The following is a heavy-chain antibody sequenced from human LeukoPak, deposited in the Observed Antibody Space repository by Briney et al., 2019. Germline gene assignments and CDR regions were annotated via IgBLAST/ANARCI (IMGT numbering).Heavy chain of an antibody. CDR1: CVSFRGYY. CDR3: ARNFEL. CDR2: ISHSGTT. J-gene: IGHJ6*01. Sequence: SETLSLTCAVYCVSFRGYYWSWMRQPPGKALEWIGAISHSGTTNYNPSLKSRVTISVDKSMNQFSLKLTSVSAAVTAVYYCARNFELSGDGTTVTVSS. V-gene: IGHV4-34*01.